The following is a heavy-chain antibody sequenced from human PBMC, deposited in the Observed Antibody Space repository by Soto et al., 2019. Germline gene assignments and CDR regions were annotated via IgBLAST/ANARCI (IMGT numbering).Heavy chain of an antibody. D-gene: IGHD2-2*02. CDR2: VSYSGST. Sequence: SETLSLTCTVSGGSFSSSSYYWGWVRQTPGKGLEWIGSVSYSGSTHYNPSLKSRVTISVDTSKNQFSVKLSSVTAADTAVFYCARSRGYGSSTRCYTWFDPWGQGTLVTVSS. CDR1: GGSFSSSSYY. V-gene: IGHV4-39*01. CDR3: ARSRGYGSSTRCYTWFDP. J-gene: IGHJ5*02.